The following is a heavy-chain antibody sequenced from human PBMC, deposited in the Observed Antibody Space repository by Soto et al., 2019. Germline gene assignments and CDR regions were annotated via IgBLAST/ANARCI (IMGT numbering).Heavy chain of an antibody. CDR3: AKAYFVWSSEQPYHFDY. J-gene: IGHJ4*02. CDR1: GFTFSNYA. CDR2: ISGSGGRS. V-gene: IGHV3-23*01. Sequence: GGSLRLSCAASGFTFSNYAMTWVRQGPGKGLEWVSGISGSGGRSYYADSVKGRFTISRDNSKSTLYLQMNSLRAEDTAVYYCAKAYFVWSSEQPYHFDYWGQGTLVTVSS. D-gene: IGHD3-16*01.